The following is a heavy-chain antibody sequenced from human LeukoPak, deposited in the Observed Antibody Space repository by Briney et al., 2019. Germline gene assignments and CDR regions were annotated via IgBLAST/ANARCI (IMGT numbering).Heavy chain of an antibody. J-gene: IGHJ3*02. Sequence: SETLSLTCSVSGGSISSYYWIWIRQPPGKGLEWIGYIHYSGSTNYNPSLKSRLSLSVDTSKNQISLRLSSVTAADTAVYYCARSDGYGLVGIWGQGTMVTVSS. CDR1: GGSISSYY. CDR3: ARSDGYGLVGI. V-gene: IGHV4-59*12. CDR2: IHYSGST. D-gene: IGHD3-10*01.